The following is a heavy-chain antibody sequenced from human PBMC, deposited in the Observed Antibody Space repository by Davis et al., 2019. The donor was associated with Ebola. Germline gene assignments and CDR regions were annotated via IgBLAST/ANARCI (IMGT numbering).Heavy chain of an antibody. D-gene: IGHD2-15*01. CDR1: GFTFSSYA. CDR2: ISYDGSNK. CDR3: AALGDLAATPALWGPFDY. Sequence: PGGSLRLSCAASGFTFSSYAMHWVRQAPGKGLEWVAVISYDGSNKYYADSVKGRFTISRDNSKNTLYLQMNSLRAEDTAVYYCAALGDLAATPALWGPFDYWGQGTLVTVSS. V-gene: IGHV3-30-3*01. J-gene: IGHJ4*02.